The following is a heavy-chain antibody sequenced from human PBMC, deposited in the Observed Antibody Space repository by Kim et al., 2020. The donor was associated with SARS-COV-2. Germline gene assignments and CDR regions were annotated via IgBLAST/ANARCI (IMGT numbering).Heavy chain of an antibody. V-gene: IGHV3-48*03. Sequence: GGSLRLSCAASGFTFSSYEINWVRQAPGKGLEWVSYISSSGSTIYYADSVKGRFTISRDNAKNSLYLQMNSLRAEDTAVYYCARAVPAAIGYYGMDVWGQGTTVTVSS. D-gene: IGHD2-2*02. J-gene: IGHJ6*02. CDR1: GFTFSSYE. CDR2: ISSSGSTI. CDR3: ARAVPAAIGYYGMDV.